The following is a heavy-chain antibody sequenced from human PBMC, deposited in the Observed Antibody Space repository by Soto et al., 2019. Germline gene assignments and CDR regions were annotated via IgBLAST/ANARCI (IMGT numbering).Heavy chain of an antibody. D-gene: IGHD3-10*01. J-gene: IGHJ6*02. CDR1: GFTFSSYG. Sequence: QVQLVESGGGVVQPGRSLRLSCAASGFTFSSYGMHWVRQAPGKGLEWVAVIWYDGSNKYYADSVKGRFTISRDNSKNTLYLQMNSLRAEDTAVYYCARVSGLYGMDVWGQGTTVTVSS. V-gene: IGHV3-33*01. CDR3: ARVSGLYGMDV. CDR2: IWYDGSNK.